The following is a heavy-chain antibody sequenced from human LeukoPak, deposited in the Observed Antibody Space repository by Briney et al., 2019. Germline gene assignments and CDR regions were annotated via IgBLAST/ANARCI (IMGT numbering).Heavy chain of an antibody. CDR3: AKDYKDWGFDY. Sequence: GGSLRLSCAASGFTFSSYGMHWVRQAPGKGLEWVAVISFDGSNKYYADSVKGRFTISRDNSKNTLYLQMNSLRAEDTAVYYCAKDYKDWGFDYWGQGTLVTVSS. D-gene: IGHD7-27*01. V-gene: IGHV3-30*18. J-gene: IGHJ4*02. CDR1: GFTFSSYG. CDR2: ISFDGSNK.